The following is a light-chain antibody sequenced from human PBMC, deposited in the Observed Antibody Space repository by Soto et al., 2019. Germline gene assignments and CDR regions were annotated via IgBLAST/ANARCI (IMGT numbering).Light chain of an antibody. Sequence: AIRMTQSPSSFAASTWDRVTITCRASQGISSYLAWYQQKPGKAPKLLIYAASTLQSGVPSRFSGSGSGTDFTLTISCLQSEDFATYYCQQYYSYPRTFGQGTKVDI. CDR3: QQYYSYPRT. V-gene: IGKV1-8*01. CDR2: AAS. CDR1: QGISSY. J-gene: IGKJ1*01.